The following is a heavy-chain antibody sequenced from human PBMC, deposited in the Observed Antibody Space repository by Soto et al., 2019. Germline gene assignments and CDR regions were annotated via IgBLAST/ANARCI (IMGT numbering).Heavy chain of an antibody. J-gene: IGHJ4*02. Sequence: QVQLVQSGAEVKKPGASVKVSCKASGYTFTSSGISWVRQAPGQGLEWMGWISAYNGNTKYVEKFKVRVTMTTDTSTSTAYMELRSLRSDDTAVYYCARDAAAGLNDYWGQGTLVTVSS. CDR3: ARDAAAGLNDY. CDR1: GYTFTSSG. V-gene: IGHV1-18*01. CDR2: ISAYNGNT. D-gene: IGHD6-13*01.